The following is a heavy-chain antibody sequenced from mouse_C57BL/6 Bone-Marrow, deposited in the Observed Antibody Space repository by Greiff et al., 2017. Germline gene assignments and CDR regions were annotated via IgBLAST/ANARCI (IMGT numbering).Heavy chain of an antibody. Sequence: QVQLQQPGAELVKPGASVKLSCKASGYTFTSYWMHWVKQRPGQGLEWIGMIHPNSGSTNYNEKFKSKATLTVDKSSSTAYMQLSSLTSEDSAVYSCARAERRFEPFADWGQGTLVTVSA. J-gene: IGHJ3*01. CDR1: GYTFTSYW. CDR3: ARAERRFEPFAD. V-gene: IGHV1-64*01. CDR2: IHPNSGST.